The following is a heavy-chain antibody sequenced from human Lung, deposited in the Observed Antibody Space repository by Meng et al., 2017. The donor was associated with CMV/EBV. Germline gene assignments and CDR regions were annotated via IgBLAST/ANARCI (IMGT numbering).Heavy chain of an antibody. Sequence: QMQRQESGPGLVTPSGHQSLSCAASCGSSSISTWWGWVRQPPGKGLEWIGEIYHSGGTNYNPSLRGRVTISLAKSKNQFSLTLRSVTAADTAVYYCARDPYATGWAGWGQETLVTVSS. V-gene: IGHV4-4*02. J-gene: IGHJ4*02. D-gene: IGHD6-19*01. CDR1: CGSSSISTW. CDR3: ARDPYATGWAG. CDR2: IYHSGGT.